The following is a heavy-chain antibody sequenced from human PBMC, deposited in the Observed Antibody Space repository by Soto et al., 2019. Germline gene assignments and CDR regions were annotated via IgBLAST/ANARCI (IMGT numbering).Heavy chain of an antibody. CDR3: TRATFDV. CDR2: IWFDGVKE. V-gene: IGHV3-33*01. CDR1: GFSFSTYA. J-gene: IGHJ6*02. Sequence: GGSLRLSCAVSGFSFSTYAMHWVRQAPGKGLEWLAIIWFDGVKEYYAESVRGQFTISIDNSKNTVFLQMDTVGAEDSALYYCTRATFDVWGQGTTVTVSS.